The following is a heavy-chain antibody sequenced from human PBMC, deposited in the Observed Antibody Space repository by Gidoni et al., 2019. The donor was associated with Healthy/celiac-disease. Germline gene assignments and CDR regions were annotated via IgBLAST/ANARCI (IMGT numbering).Heavy chain of an antibody. CDR2: ISAYKGNT. D-gene: IGHD2-2*01. CDR1: GYTFTSSG. Sequence: QVQLVQSGAEVKKPGASVKVSCKASGYTFTSSGISWVRQAPGMRLEGMGWISAYKGNTNYDQKLQGRVTMTTDTSTSTAYMELRSLRSDDTAVYYCARWGLVVPAAIPFDYWGQGTLVTVSS. V-gene: IGHV1-18*01. J-gene: IGHJ4*02. CDR3: ARWGLVVPAAIPFDY.